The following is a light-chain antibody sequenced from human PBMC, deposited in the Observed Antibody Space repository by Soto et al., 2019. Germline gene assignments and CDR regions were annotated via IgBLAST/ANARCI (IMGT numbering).Light chain of an antibody. V-gene: IGKV3-20*01. CDR1: QSVDIS. J-gene: IGKJ4*01. Sequence: IVLTQSPATLSVSPGERVILSCRTSQSVDISLAWYQQKPGQAPRLLIYGASSRATGIPDRFSGSGSGTDFTLTISRLEPEDFAVYYCQHYDTSLIFGGGTKVDIK. CDR3: QHYDTSLI. CDR2: GAS.